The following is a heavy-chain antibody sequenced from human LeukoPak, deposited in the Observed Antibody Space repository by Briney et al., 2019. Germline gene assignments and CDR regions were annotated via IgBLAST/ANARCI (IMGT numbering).Heavy chain of an antibody. V-gene: IGHV3-30-3*01. CDR3: ASVSSSSYYYGMDV. CDR2: IPYDGSNK. Sequence: GGSLRLSCAASGFTFSSYAMHWVRQAPGKGLEWVAVIPYDGSNKYYADSVKGRFTISRDNSKNTLYLQMNSLRAEDTAVYYCASVSSSSYYYGMDVWGQGTTVTVSS. J-gene: IGHJ6*02. D-gene: IGHD6-6*01. CDR1: GFTFSSYA.